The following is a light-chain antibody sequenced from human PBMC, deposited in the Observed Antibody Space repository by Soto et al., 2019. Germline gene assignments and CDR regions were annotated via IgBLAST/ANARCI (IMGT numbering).Light chain of an antibody. Sequence: MVLTQSPGTLSLSPGERATLSCLASQSVSSYLAWYQQKPGQAPRLLIYDASNRATGIPARFSGSGSGTDFTLTISSLEPEDFAVYYCQQRSNWLVTFGQGTKVDI. CDR2: DAS. V-gene: IGKV3-11*01. CDR1: QSVSSY. CDR3: QQRSNWLVT. J-gene: IGKJ1*01.